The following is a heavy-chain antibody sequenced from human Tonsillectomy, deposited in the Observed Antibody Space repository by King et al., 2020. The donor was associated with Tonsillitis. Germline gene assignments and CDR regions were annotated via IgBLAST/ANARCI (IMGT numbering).Heavy chain of an antibody. Sequence: EVQLVESGAEVKKPGESLKISCEASGYSFATYWIGWVRQMPGKGLEWMGVISPLDSDMRYSPSFQGQVTFSGDKAINTAFLQWNSLEASDTAMYYCARAAQPGDYYYVDVWGKGTTVTVSS. CDR3: ARAAQPGDYYYVDV. D-gene: IGHD3-3*01. CDR1: GYSFATYW. J-gene: IGHJ6*03. CDR2: ISPLDSDM. V-gene: IGHV5-51*03.